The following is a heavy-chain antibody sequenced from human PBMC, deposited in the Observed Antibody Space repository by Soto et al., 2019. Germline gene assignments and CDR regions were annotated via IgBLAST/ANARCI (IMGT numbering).Heavy chain of an antibody. CDR2: IWYDGSNK. CDR1: GFTFSSYG. V-gene: IGHV3-33*01. Sequence: PGGSLRLSCAASGFTFSSYGMHWVRQAPGKGLEWVAVIWYDGSNKYYADSVKGRFTISRDNSKNTLYLQMNSLRAEDTAVYYCARDVTTGQSIGSFDYWGQGTLVTVSS. CDR3: ARDVTTGQSIGSFDY. J-gene: IGHJ4*02. D-gene: IGHD4-4*01.